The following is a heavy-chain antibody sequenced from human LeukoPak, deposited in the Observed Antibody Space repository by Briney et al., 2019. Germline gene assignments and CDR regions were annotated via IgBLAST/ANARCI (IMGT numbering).Heavy chain of an antibody. CDR1: GFTFSDYY. D-gene: IGHD5-18*01. V-gene: IGHV3-11*04. Sequence: GGSLRLSCAASGFTFSDYYMSWIRQAPGKGLEWVSYISISDTTIYYADSVKGRFTISRDNAKNSLYLQMNSLRAEDTAVYYCARASSGYSYAKGFDYWGQGTLVTVSS. CDR2: ISISDTTI. J-gene: IGHJ4*02. CDR3: ARASSGYSYAKGFDY.